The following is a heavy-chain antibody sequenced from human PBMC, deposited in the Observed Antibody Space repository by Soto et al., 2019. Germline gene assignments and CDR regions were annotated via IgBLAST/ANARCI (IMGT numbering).Heavy chain of an antibody. V-gene: IGHV4-59*01. J-gene: IGHJ3*02. CDR1: GGSISSYY. Sequence: SETLSLTCTVSGGSISSYYWSWIRQPPGKGLEWIGYIYYSGSTNYNPSLKSRVTISVDTSKNQFSLKLSSVTAADTAVYYCARFLGDYGGNHDAFDIWGQGTMVTVSS. CDR3: ARFLGDYGGNHDAFDI. D-gene: IGHD4-17*01. CDR2: IYYSGST.